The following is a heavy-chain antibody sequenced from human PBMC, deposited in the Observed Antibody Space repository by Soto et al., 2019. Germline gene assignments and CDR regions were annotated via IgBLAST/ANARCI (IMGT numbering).Heavy chain of an antibody. CDR1: GGTFSSYA. D-gene: IGHD3-3*01. V-gene: IGHV1-69*06. CDR2: IIPIFGTA. J-gene: IGHJ3*02. Sequence: SVKVSCKASGGTFSSYAISWVRQAPGQGLEWMGGIIPIFGTANYAQNFQGRVTITADKSTSTGYMELRRLTSEDTAVYYCARPFFEWLYDPFHISGQGTMVTVSS. CDR3: ARPFFEWLYDPFHI.